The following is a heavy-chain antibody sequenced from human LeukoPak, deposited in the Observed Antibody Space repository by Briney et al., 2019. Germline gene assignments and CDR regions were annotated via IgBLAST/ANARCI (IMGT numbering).Heavy chain of an antibody. J-gene: IGHJ3*02. CDR2: IYPGDSER. CDR1: GYTFTNYW. Sequence: GESLKISCKGSGYTFTNYWIGWVRQMPGKGLEWMGIIYPGDSERKYNPSLQGQVTISADKSISTVYLQWSSLKASDTAIYYCARPDDYGGKPAAFDIWGQGALVTVSS. V-gene: IGHV5-51*01. D-gene: IGHD4-23*01. CDR3: ARPDDYGGKPAAFDI.